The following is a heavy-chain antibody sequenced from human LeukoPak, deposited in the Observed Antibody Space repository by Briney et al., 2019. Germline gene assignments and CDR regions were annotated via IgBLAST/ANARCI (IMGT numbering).Heavy chain of an antibody. J-gene: IGHJ3*01. CDR1: GYTFTNYG. D-gene: IGHD3-22*01. CDR3: ARVSWPGAFDV. V-gene: IGHV1-18*01. Sequence: GASVKVSCKASGYTFTNYGISWVRQAPGQGLEWMGWISGYNGNTNYAQKLQGRVTMTPDTSMSTAYLDLTSLRSDDTAVYYCARVSWPGAFDVWGQGTLVTVSS. CDR2: ISGYNGNT.